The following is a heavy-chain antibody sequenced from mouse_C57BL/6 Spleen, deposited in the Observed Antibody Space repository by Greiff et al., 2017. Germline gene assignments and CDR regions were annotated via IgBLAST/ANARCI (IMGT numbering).Heavy chain of an antibody. CDR1: GYAFTNYL. CDR3: ARNYGYSTGGYFDY. V-gene: IGHV1-54*01. CDR2: INPGSGGT. D-gene: IGHD2-2*01. Sequence: VQLQQSGAELVRPGTSVKVSCKASGYAFTNYLIAWVKQRPGKGLEWSGVINPGSGGTNYNEKFKGKATLTAAKSSSTAYMQLSSLTSEDSAVYFCARNYGYSTGGYFDYWGQGTTLTVSS. J-gene: IGHJ2*01.